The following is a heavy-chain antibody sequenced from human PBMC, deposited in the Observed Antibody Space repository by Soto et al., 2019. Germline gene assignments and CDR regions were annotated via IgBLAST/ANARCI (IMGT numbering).Heavy chain of an antibody. CDR3: AKSSTMVRGVIKENWFDP. CDR1: GCTFSSYA. J-gene: IGHJ5*02. V-gene: IGHV3-23*01. D-gene: IGHD3-10*01. CDR2: ISGSGGST. Sequence: EVQLLESGGGLVQPGRSLRLSCEASGCTFSSYAMSWVRQAPGKGLEWVSAISGSGGSTYYADSVKGRFTISRDNSKNTLYLQMNSLRAEDTAVYYCAKSSTMVRGVIKENWFDPWGQGTLVTVSS.